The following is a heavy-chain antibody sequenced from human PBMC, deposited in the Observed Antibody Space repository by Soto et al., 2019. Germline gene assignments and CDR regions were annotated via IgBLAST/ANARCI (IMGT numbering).Heavy chain of an antibody. Sequence: PGGSLRLSCAASGFTFSSYVMDWVRQAPGKGLEWVAVISDDGSNKYYADSVKGRFTISRDNSKNTLFLQMKSLRAEDTAVYFCARDGWVDIVATNYYYYYGMDVRGQGTTVTVSS. CDR1: GFTFSSYV. CDR3: ARDGWVDIVATNYYYYYGMDV. CDR2: ISDDGSNK. D-gene: IGHD5-12*01. J-gene: IGHJ6*02. V-gene: IGHV3-30-3*01.